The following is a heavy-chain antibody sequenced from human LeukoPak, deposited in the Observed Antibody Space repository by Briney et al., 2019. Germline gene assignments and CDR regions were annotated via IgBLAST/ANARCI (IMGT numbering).Heavy chain of an antibody. V-gene: IGHV1-18*01. CDR1: GYTFTSYG. Sequence: ASVKVSCKASGYTFTSYGISWVRQAPGQGLEWKGWISAYNGNTNYAQKLQGRVTMTTDTSTSTAYMELRSLRSDDTAVYYCARDIPDYYDSSGYYREFDYWGRGTLVTVSS. D-gene: IGHD3-22*01. J-gene: IGHJ4*02. CDR2: ISAYNGNT. CDR3: ARDIPDYYDSSGYYREFDY.